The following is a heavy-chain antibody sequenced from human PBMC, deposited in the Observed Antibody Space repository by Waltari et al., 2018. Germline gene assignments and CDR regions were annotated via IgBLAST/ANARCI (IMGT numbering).Heavy chain of an antibody. D-gene: IGHD5-12*01. CDR1: GDSISYYY. CDR3: ARERRDGYKTDWYFDL. V-gene: IGHV4-59*01. CDR2: IYYSGST. Sequence: QVQLQESGPGLVKPSETLSLTCSVSGDSISYYYWSWIRQPPGKGLEWIGYIYYSGSTNYNPSLKSRVTISLDTSKNQFSLKLSSVTAADTAVYYCARERRDGYKTDWYFDLWGRGTLVTVSS. J-gene: IGHJ2*01.